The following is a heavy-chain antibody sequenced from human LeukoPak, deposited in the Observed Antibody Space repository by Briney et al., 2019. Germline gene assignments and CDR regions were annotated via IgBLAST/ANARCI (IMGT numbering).Heavy chain of an antibody. CDR1: GYTFTSYG. J-gene: IGHJ4*02. CDR3: ARDFSSGWPLYYFDY. Sequence: ASVKVSCKASGYTFTSYGISWVRQAPGQGLEWMGIINPSGGSTSYAQKFQGRVTMTRDTSTSTVYMELSSLRSEDTAVYYCARDFSSGWPLYYFDYWGQGTLVTVSS. CDR2: INPSGGST. V-gene: IGHV1-46*01. D-gene: IGHD6-19*01.